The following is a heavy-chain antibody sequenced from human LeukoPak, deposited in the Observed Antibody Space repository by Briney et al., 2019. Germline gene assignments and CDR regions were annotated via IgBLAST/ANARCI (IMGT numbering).Heavy chain of an antibody. D-gene: IGHD3-3*01. CDR3: ARVPSGYTTNWYIDY. CDR1: GFTFSSYS. Sequence: GGSLRLSCAASGFTFSSYSMNWVRQAPGKGLEWVSYISSSSSTIYYADSVEGRFTISRDNAENSLCLQMNSLRAEDTAVYFCARVPSGYTTNWYIDYWGQGTLVTVSS. CDR2: ISSSSSTI. V-gene: IGHV3-48*04. J-gene: IGHJ4*02.